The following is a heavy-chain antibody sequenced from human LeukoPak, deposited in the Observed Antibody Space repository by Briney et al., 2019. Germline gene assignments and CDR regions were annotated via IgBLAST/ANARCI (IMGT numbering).Heavy chain of an antibody. CDR1: GFTFSSYA. CDR3: ASGQLGRYYYYYYMDV. J-gene: IGHJ6*03. D-gene: IGHD6-6*01. V-gene: IGHV3-23*01. Sequence: GGSLRLSCAASGFTFSSYAMSWVRQAPGKGLQWVSAISDSGANTFYADSVKGRFTISRDNAKNSLYLQMNSLRAEDTAVYYCASGQLGRYYYYYYMDVWGKGTTVTVSS. CDR2: ISDSGANT.